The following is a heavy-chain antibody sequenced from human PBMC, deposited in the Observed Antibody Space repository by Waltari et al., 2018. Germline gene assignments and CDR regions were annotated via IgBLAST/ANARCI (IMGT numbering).Heavy chain of an antibody. CDR2: INSDGSGT. V-gene: IGHV3-74*01. D-gene: IGHD3-22*01. CDR3: AREPSPDSSGYFYYYMDV. Sequence: EVQLVESGGGLVQPGGSLRLTCAASGFTFSRYWMRWVRQAPGKGLVWVSRINSDGSGTIYADSVKGRFTISRDNAKNTLYLQLNSLRVEDTAVYYCAREPSPDSSGYFYYYMDVWGKGTTVTVSS. CDR1: GFTFSRYW. J-gene: IGHJ6*03.